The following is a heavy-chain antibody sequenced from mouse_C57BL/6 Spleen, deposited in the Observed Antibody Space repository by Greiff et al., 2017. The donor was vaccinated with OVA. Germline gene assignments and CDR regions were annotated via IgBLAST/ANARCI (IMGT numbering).Heavy chain of an antibody. CDR1: GYSITSGYY. Sequence: ESGPGLVKPSQSLSLTCSVTGYSITSGYYWNWIRQFPGNKLEWMGYISYDGSNNYNPSLKNRISITRDTSKNQFFLKLNSVTTEDTATYYCASQFYYGSSYTFAYWGQGTLVTVSA. D-gene: IGHD1-1*01. CDR2: ISYDGSN. CDR3: ASQFYYGSSYTFAY. J-gene: IGHJ3*01. V-gene: IGHV3-6*01.